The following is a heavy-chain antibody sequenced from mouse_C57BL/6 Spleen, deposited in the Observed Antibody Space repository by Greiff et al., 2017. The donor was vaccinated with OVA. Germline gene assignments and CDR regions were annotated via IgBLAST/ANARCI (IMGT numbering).Heavy chain of an antibody. V-gene: IGHV1-75*01. CDR3: ARERDYGSSHFDY. CDR2: IFPGSGST. J-gene: IGHJ2*01. Sequence: QVHVKQSGPELVKPGASVKISCKASGYTFTDYYINWVKQRPGQGLEWIGWIFPGSGSTYYNEKFKGKATLTVDKSSSTAYMLLSSLTSEDSAVYFCARERDYGSSHFDYWGQGTTLTVSS. CDR1: GYTFTDYY. D-gene: IGHD1-1*01.